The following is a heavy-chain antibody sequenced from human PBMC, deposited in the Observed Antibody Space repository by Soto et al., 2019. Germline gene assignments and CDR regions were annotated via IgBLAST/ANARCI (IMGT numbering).Heavy chain of an antibody. CDR1: GYSFTSYW. J-gene: IGHJ6*02. D-gene: IGHD3-22*01. CDR3: ARHCYYDSSGYCAYYGMDV. Sequence: PGESLKISCKGSGYSFTSYWISWVRQMPGKGLEWMGRIDPSGSYTNYSPSFQGHVTISADESISTAYLQWSSLKASDTAMYYCARHCYYDSSGYCAYYGMDVWGQGTTVTVSS. V-gene: IGHV5-10-1*01. CDR2: IDPSGSYT.